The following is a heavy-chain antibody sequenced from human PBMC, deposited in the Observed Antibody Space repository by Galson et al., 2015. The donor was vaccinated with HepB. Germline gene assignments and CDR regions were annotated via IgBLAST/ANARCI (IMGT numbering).Heavy chain of an antibody. D-gene: IGHD2-2*01. CDR1: GFTFTSPA. V-gene: IGHV1-58*01. Sequence: SVKVSCKASGFTFTSPAVQWVRQARGQRLEWIGWTVVGSGNTNYAQKFQERVTITRDMSTSTAYMELSSLRSEDTAVYYCAADRYCSSTSCYFHWFDPWGQGTLVTVSS. J-gene: IGHJ5*02. CDR3: AADRYCSSTSCYFHWFDP. CDR2: TVVGSGNT.